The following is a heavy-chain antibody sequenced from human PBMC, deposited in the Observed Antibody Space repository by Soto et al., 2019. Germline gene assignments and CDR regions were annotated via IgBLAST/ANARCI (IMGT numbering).Heavy chain of an antibody. CDR1: GLTFNSYA. Sequence: EVKLLESGGGLVQPGGSLRLSCAASGLTFNSYAMSWVRQAPGKGLEWVAVISDSGMNIYYAHSVWGRFAISRDNSKNTQYLQMTSLRVDDTAVYYCATSNDGSSQGASNHYYGMDIWGQGTTVTVSS. D-gene: IGHD6-13*01. CDR2: ISDSGMNI. CDR3: ATSNDGSSQGASNHYYGMDI. V-gene: IGHV3-23*01. J-gene: IGHJ6*02.